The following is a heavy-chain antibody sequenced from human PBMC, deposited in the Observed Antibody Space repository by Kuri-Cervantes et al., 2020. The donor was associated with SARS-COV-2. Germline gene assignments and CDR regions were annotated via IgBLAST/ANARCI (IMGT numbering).Heavy chain of an antibody. CDR2: IHTGNGNT. J-gene: IGHJ3*02. CDR1: GYTFTSYA. D-gene: IGHD1-26*01. V-gene: IGHV1-3*04. CDR3: ARWVGTTHDAFDI. Sequence: ASVKVSCKASGYTFTSYAMHWVRQAPGQRLEWMGWIHTGNGNTKYSQKFHGRVTITRDTSASTAYLELSSLRSEDTAVYYCARWVGTTHDAFDIWGQGTMVTVSS.